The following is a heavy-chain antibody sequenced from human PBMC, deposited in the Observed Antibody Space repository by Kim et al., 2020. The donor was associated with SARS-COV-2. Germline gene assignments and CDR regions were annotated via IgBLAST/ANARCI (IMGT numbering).Heavy chain of an antibody. J-gene: IGHJ5*02. Sequence: NYAQKLQGRVTMTQDKSPSTAYMELRSLRSDDTAVYYCAREWIGVGFDPWGQGTLVTVSS. CDR3: AREWIGVGFDP. V-gene: IGHV1-18*01. D-gene: IGHD2-15*01.